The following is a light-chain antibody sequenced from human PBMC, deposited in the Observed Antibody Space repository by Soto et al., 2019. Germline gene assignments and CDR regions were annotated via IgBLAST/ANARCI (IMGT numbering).Light chain of an antibody. CDR2: AAS. CDR3: QQSYSTPRP. V-gene: IGKV1-39*01. J-gene: IGKJ5*01. Sequence: MTQSPSSLSASVGDRVTRTWRASQSISSYLNWYQQKPGKAPKLLIYAASSLQSGVPSRFSGSGSGTDFTLTISSLQPEDFATYYCQQSYSTPRPFGQGTRLEIK. CDR1: QSISSY.